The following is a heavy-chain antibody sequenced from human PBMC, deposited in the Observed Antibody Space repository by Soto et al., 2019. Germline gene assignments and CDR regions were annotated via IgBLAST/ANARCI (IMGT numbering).Heavy chain of an antibody. CDR1: GGSIGSYD. CDR2: IYYSGST. Sequence: SETLCLTCTVSGGSIGSYDWSWIRQPPGKGLEWIGYIYYSGSTNYNPSLKSRVTISVDTSKNQFSLKLSSVTAADTAVYYCARVWGGAFDIWGQGTMVTVSS. CDR3: ARVWGGAFDI. J-gene: IGHJ3*02. D-gene: IGHD3-10*01. V-gene: IGHV4-59*01.